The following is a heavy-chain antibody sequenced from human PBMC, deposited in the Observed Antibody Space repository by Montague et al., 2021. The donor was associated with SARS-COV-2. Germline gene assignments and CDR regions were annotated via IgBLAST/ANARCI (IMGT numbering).Heavy chain of an antibody. V-gene: IGHV4-59*01. CDR1: GGSISSYY. CDR3: ASYLVVHYWYGMDV. Sequence: SETLSLTCTVSGGSISSYYWSWIRQPPGKGLEWIGYINYSGSTNYNPSLNSRVTISVDTSKDQFSLTLSSVTAAATAVYYCASYLVVHYWYGMDVWGQGTTVTVSS. CDR2: INYSGST. D-gene: IGHD2-15*01. J-gene: IGHJ6*02.